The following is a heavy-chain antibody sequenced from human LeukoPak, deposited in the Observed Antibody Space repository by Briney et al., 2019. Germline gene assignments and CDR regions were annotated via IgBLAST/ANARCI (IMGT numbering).Heavy chain of an antibody. Sequence: SETLSLTCTVSGYSISSGYYWGWIRQPPGKGLEWIGNIYHSGSTYYNPSLESRVTISVDTSKNQFSLKLSSVTAADTAVYYCARVYDYSNLFDYWGQGTLVTVSS. D-gene: IGHD4-11*01. CDR3: ARVYDYSNLFDY. CDR1: GYSISSGYY. V-gene: IGHV4-38-2*02. J-gene: IGHJ4*02. CDR2: IYHSGST.